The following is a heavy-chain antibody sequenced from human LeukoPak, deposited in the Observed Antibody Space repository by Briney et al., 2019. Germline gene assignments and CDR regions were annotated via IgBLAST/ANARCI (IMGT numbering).Heavy chain of an antibody. CDR3: ARNLPPADY. CDR1: GSTFSSHT. CDR2: ISSTSSVI. J-gene: IGHJ4*02. D-gene: IGHD2-2*01. Sequence: GGSLRLSCAASGSTFSSHTMNWVRQAAGKGLEWISFISSTSSVIYYADSVKGRFTISGDNAKNSLYLQMSSLRDEDTAVYYWARNLPPADYWRQGTLVTVVS. V-gene: IGHV3-48*02.